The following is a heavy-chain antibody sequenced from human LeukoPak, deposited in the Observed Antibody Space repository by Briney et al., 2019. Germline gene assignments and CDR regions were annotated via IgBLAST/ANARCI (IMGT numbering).Heavy chain of an antibody. V-gene: IGHV1-46*01. CDR2: ISPSGGST. CDR3: ARKGDIAVAGLVLDH. D-gene: IGHD6-19*01. Sequence: GASVKVSCKASGYTFTSYYLHWVRQAPGQGLEWMGIISPSGGSTSYAQKFQGRVTMTRDTSTSTVYMELSSLRSEDTAVYYCARKGDIAVAGLVLDHWGEGTLVSVSS. CDR1: GYTFTSYY. J-gene: IGHJ4*02.